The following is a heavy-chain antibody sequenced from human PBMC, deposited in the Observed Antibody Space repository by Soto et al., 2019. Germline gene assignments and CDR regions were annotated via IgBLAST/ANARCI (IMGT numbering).Heavy chain of an antibody. Sequence: QVQLVQSGAEVKKPGSSVKVSCKASGGTFSSYTISWVRQAPGQGLEWMGRIIPILGIANYAQKIQGRVTINADKSTSTAYMELSSLRSEDTAVYYCAPVDTAMVTTDYWGQGTLVTVSS. J-gene: IGHJ4*02. CDR2: IIPILGIA. CDR1: GGTFSSYT. CDR3: APVDTAMVTTDY. V-gene: IGHV1-69*02. D-gene: IGHD5-18*01.